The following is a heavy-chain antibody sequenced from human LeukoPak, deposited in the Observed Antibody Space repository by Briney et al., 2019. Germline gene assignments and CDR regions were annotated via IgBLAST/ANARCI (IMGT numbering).Heavy chain of an antibody. D-gene: IGHD6-25*01. Sequence: SVKVSCKASGGTFSSYAISWVRQAPGQGLEWMGGIIPIFGTANYAQKFQGRVTITADESTSTAYMKLSSLRSEDTAVYYCAVDRLGYLDYWGQGTLVTVSS. CDR2: IIPIFGTA. CDR1: GGTFSSYA. J-gene: IGHJ4*02. CDR3: AVDRLGYLDY. V-gene: IGHV1-69*13.